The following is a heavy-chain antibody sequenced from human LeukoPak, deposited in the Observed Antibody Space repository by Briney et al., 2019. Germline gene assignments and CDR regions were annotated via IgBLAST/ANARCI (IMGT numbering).Heavy chain of an antibody. J-gene: IGHJ5*02. Sequence: SVKVFCKASGDTFSSYAISWVRQAPGQGLEWMGGIIPIFGTANYAQKFQGRVTITTDESTSTAYMDLSSLRSEDTAVYYCAREGGYSYGYGGWFDPWGQGTLVTVSS. D-gene: IGHD5-18*01. CDR1: GDTFSSYA. CDR3: AREGGYSYGYGGWFDP. V-gene: IGHV1-69*05. CDR2: IIPIFGTA.